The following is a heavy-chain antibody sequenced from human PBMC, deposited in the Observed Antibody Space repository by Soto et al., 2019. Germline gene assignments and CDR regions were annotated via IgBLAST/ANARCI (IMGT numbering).Heavy chain of an antibody. CDR2: INHSGNT. CDR1: GGSIGTSAYY. Sequence: PSETLSLTCAVSGGSIGTSAYYWGWIRQAPGKGLEWIGSINHSGNTYLSPSLKDRVTMSVDTSKNSFSPKLRSATAADTGLYYCSRHAPEGFDAWGQGTLVTVSS. V-gene: IGHV4-39*01. J-gene: IGHJ5*01. CDR3: SRHAPEGFDA.